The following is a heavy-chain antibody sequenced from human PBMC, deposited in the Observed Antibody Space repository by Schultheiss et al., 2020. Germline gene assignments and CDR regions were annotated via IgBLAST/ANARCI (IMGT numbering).Heavy chain of an antibody. CDR3: AREGPAIWFGELPYYYYYYGMDV. V-gene: IGHV3-33*01. J-gene: IGHJ6*02. CDR2: IWYDGSNK. D-gene: IGHD3-10*01. CDR1: GFTFSSYG. Sequence: GESLKISCAASGFTFSSYGMHWVRQAPGKGLEWVAVIWYDGSNKYYADSVKGRFTISRDNSKNTLYLQMNSLRAEDTDVYYCAREGPAIWFGELPYYYYYYGMDVWGQGTTVTGSS.